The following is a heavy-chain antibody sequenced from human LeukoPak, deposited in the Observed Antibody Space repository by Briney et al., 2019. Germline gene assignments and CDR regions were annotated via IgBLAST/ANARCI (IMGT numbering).Heavy chain of an antibody. D-gene: IGHD4-11*01. CDR1: GFTFTDYW. Sequence: GGSLRLSCATSGFTFTDYWMTWVRQAPRKGLEWVAHLKRDGSQNYYVDSVKGRFTISRDNSKNSLYLQMNSLRAEDTALYYCAKDISPYSNYDNYMDVWGKGTTVTVSS. CDR3: AKDISPYSNYDNYMDV. J-gene: IGHJ6*03. CDR2: LKRDGSQN. V-gene: IGHV3-7*03.